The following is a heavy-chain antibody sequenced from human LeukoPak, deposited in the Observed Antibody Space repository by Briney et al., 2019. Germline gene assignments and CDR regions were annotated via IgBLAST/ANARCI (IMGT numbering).Heavy chain of an antibody. CDR2: IYYSGST. V-gene: IGHV4-30-4*01. CDR3: ARALRFLEWFNWFDP. J-gene: IGHJ5*02. Sequence: SETLSLTCTVSGGSISSGGYYWSWIRQPPGTGLEWIGYIYYSGSTYYNPSLKSRVTISVDTSKNQFSLKLSSVTAADTAVYYCARALRFLEWFNWFDPWGQGTLVTVSS. CDR1: GGSISSGGYY. D-gene: IGHD3-3*01.